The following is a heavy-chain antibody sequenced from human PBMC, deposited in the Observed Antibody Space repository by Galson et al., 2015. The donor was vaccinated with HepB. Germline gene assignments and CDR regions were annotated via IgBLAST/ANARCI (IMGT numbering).Heavy chain of an antibody. J-gene: IGHJ5*01. V-gene: IGHV3-23*01. CDR2: ITGKGDST. Sequence: GRGLEWISGITGKGDSTFYADSVKGRFTVSKDNSNNMLYLQMNSLRAEDAGLYFCAKGYGLFDSWGQGILVTVSS. D-gene: IGHD5-18*01. CDR3: AKGYGLFDS.